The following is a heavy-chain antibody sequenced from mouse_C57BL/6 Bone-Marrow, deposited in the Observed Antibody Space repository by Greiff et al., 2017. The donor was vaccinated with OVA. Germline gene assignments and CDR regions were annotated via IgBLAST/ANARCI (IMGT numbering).Heavy chain of an antibody. V-gene: IGHV10-3*01. CDR3: VRESTRDYAMDY. Sequence: EVQVVESGGGLVQPTGSLKLSCAASGFTFTTYAMHWVRQAPGKGLEWVARIRSKSSNYATYYADSVKDRFTISRDESQSMLYLQMNNRKTEDTAMYYCVRESTRDYAMDYWCQGTSVTVSS. D-gene: IGHD2-1*01. CDR2: IRSKSSNYAT. J-gene: IGHJ4*01. CDR1: GFTFTTYA.